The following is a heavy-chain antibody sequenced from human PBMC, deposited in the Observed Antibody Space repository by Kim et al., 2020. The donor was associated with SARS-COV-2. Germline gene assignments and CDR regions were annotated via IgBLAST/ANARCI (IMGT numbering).Heavy chain of an antibody. V-gene: IGHV4-59*13. Sequence: SETLSLTCTVSGGSISSYYWSWIRQPPGKGLEWIGYIYYSGSTNYNPSLKSRVTISVDTSKNQFSLKLSSVTAADTAVYYCARDTCSGGSCYPHYWGQGTLVTVSS. CDR3: ARDTCSGGSCYPHY. D-gene: IGHD2-15*01. CDR2: IYYSGST. CDR1: GGSISSYY. J-gene: IGHJ4*02.